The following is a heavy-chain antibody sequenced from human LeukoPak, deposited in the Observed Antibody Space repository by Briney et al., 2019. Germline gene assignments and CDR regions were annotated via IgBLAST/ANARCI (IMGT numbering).Heavy chain of an antibody. D-gene: IGHD6-6*01. CDR1: GFTFSSYE. CDR3: ARIGYSSSSFDY. CDR2: ISSSGSTI. J-gene: IGHJ4*02. Sequence: GGSLRLSCAASGFTFSSYEMNWVRQAPGKGLEWVSYISSSGSTIYYADSVKGRFTISRDNAKDSLYLQMNSLGAEDTAVYYCARIGYSSSSFDYWGQGTLVTVSS. V-gene: IGHV3-48*03.